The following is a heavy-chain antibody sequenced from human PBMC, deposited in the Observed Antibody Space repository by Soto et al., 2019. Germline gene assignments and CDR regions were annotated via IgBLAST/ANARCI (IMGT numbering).Heavy chain of an antibody. J-gene: IGHJ4*02. CDR2: ISYDGSNK. Sequence: QVQLVESGGGVVQPGRSLRLSCAASGFTLSGYAMHWVRQAPGKGLEWVAVISYDGSNKYYADSVKGRFTITRDNSKNTLCLQRDSLRAEDTGVYYCARDLEMATGTSDYWGQGTLVTVSS. CDR3: ARDLEMATGTSDY. D-gene: IGHD5-12*01. CDR1: GFTLSGYA. V-gene: IGHV3-30-3*01.